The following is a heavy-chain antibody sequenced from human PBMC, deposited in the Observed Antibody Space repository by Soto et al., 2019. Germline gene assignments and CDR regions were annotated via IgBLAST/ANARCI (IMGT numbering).Heavy chain of an antibody. J-gene: IGHJ4*02. CDR2: ISASGGST. V-gene: IGHV3-23*01. Sequence: GGSLRLSCGASGFTFSSYAMSWVRQAPGKGLERVSAISASGGSTYYADSVKGRFTISRDNSKNTLYLQMNSLRAEDTAVYYCAKDRSAYDILTGPLFDYCGQGTLVTVSS. CDR3: AKDRSAYDILTGPLFDY. CDR1: GFTFSSYA. D-gene: IGHD3-9*01.